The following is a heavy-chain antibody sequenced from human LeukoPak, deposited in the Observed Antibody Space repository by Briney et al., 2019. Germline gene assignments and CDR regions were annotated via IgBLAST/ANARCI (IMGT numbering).Heavy chain of an antibody. Sequence: GGSLRLSCAGSGFTFSSYDMHWVRHAAGKGLDWVAAIDTAGVTYYPGSVRGRFTISRENAKNSFFLQMNSLRAGDTAVYYCARGGYFGSGPMDVWGQGTTVTVSS. CDR3: ARGGYFGSGPMDV. D-gene: IGHD3-10*01. V-gene: IGHV3-13*01. CDR1: GFTFSSYD. CDR2: IDTAGVT. J-gene: IGHJ6*02.